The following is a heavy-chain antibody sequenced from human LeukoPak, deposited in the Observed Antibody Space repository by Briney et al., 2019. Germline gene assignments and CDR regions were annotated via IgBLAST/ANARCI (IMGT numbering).Heavy chain of an antibody. Sequence: ASVKVSCKASGYTFTSFGIRWVRQAPGQGLEWMGWISAYNGNTNYAQKLQGRVTMTTDTSTSTAYMEIRGLRSDDTAVYYCTRDLGVDTTMIFFDYWGQGSLVTVSS. CDR1: GYTFTSFG. CDR2: ISAYNGNT. CDR3: TRDLGVDTTMIFFDY. J-gene: IGHJ4*02. D-gene: IGHD5-18*01. V-gene: IGHV1-18*01.